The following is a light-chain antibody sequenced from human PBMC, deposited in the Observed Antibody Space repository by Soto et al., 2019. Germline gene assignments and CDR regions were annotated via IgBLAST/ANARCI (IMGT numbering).Light chain of an antibody. CDR2: GAS. J-gene: IGKJ1*01. V-gene: IGKV3-15*01. Sequence: IVLTQYPATLSLSPGKRATLSCRASQNISSYLIWYQQKPGQAPRLLIYGASTRATGIPARFSGSGSGTEFTLTISSLQSEDYAVYYCHQYNNWPPWTFGQGTKVDIK. CDR1: QNISSY. CDR3: HQYNNWPPWT.